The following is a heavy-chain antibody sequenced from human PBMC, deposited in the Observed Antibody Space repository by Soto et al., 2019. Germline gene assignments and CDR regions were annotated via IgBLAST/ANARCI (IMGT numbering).Heavy chain of an antibody. J-gene: IGHJ4*02. D-gene: IGHD3-3*01. CDR1: GGSFNTYY. CDR3: ASGREGFLEWLNDY. CDR2: VNSSGSS. Sequence: PSETLSLTCAVSGGSFNTYYWTWIRQSPGKGLEWIGEVNSSGSSIYNPSLKSRVTISLDTSKNQFSLKLNSVTAADTAVYYCASGREGFLEWLNDYWGQGTLVTVSS. V-gene: IGHV4-34*01.